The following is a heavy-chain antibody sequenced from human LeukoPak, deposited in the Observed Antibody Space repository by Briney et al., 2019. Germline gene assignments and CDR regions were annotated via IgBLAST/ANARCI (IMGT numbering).Heavy chain of an antibody. J-gene: IGHJ5*02. CDR3: ARRFRIAPFDP. CDR2: INHIGST. V-gene: IGHV4-34*01. CDR1: GGSFSGYY. D-gene: IGHD6-13*01. Sequence: PSETLSLTCAVYGGSFSGYYWSWIRQPPGKGLEWIGEINHIGSTNYNPSLKSRVTISVDTSKNQFSLKLSSVTAADTAVYYCARRFRIAPFDPWGQGTLVTVSS.